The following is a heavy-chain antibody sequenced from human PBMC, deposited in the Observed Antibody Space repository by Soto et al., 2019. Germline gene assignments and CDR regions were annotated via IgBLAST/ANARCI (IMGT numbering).Heavy chain of an antibody. Sequence: GASVKVSCKASGGTFSSYAISWVRQAPGQGLEWMGGIIPIFGTANYAQRFQGRVTMTRDTSISTVYMYLSSLRFDDTAVYYCARVMSSGWYGDYWGQGTLVTVSS. V-gene: IGHV1-69*05. CDR3: ARVMSSGWYGDY. D-gene: IGHD6-19*01. J-gene: IGHJ4*02. CDR2: IIPIFGTA. CDR1: GGTFSSYA.